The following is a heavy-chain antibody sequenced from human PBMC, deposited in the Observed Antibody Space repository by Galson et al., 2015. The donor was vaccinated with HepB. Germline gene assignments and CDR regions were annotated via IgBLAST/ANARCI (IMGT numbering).Heavy chain of an antibody. V-gene: IGHV3-74*01. Sequence: SLRLSCAASGFTFSSYWMHWVRQAPGKGLVWVSRINSDGSSTSYADSVKGRFTISRDNAKNTLYLQMNSLRAEDTAVYYCARDRAVESSGWYVDAFDIWGQGTMVTVSS. CDR2: INSDGSST. CDR3: ARDRAVESSGWYVDAFDI. D-gene: IGHD6-19*01. CDR1: GFTFSSYW. J-gene: IGHJ3*02.